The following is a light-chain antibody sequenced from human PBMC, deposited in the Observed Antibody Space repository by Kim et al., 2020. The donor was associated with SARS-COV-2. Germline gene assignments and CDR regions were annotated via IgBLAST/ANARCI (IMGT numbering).Light chain of an antibody. CDR2: KAS. J-gene: IGKJ4*01. V-gene: IGKV1-5*03. CDR1: QSISSW. Sequence: DIQMTQSPPTLSASVGDRVTISCRASQSISSWLAWYQQKPGKAPKLLISKASSLESGVPSTFSGSGSGTEFTLTISCLQPDDFATYYCQQYETYPRTFGGGTKVDIK. CDR3: QQYETYPRT.